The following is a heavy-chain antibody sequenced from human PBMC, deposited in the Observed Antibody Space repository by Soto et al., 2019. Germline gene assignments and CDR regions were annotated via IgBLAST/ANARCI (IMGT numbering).Heavy chain of an antibody. Sequence: SETLSLTCTVSGGSISSSSYYWGWIRQPPGKGLEWIGSIYYSGSTYYSPSLKTRLTITKDTSKNQVVLTLTNMDPVDTATYSCAHIGVSRWFDFWGQGTLVTVSS. D-gene: IGHD6-13*01. J-gene: IGHJ4*02. CDR1: GGSISSSSYY. V-gene: IGHV4-39*06. CDR3: AHIGVSRWFDF. CDR2: IYYSGST.